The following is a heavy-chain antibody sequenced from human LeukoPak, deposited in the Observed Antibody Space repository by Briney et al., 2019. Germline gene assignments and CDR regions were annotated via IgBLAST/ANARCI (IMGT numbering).Heavy chain of an antibody. V-gene: IGHV4-34*01. CDR1: GGSFSGYY. J-gene: IGHJ4*02. CDR3: ARGIYYFDY. Sequence: SETLSLTCAVYGGSFSGYYWSWIRQPPGKGLEWIGEINHSGSTNYNPSLKSRVTISVDTSKNQFSLKLSSVTAADTAVYYCARGIYYFDYWGQGTLVTVSS. CDR2: INHSGST.